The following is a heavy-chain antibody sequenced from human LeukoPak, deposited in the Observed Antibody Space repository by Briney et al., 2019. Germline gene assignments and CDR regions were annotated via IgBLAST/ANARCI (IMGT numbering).Heavy chain of an antibody. V-gene: IGHV4-4*07. CDR2: IYTSGST. CDR1: GGSISSYY. D-gene: IGHD3-22*01. J-gene: IGHJ6*03. Sequence: SETLSLTCTVSGGSISSYYWSWIRQPAGKGLEWIGRIYTSGSTNYNPSLKSRVTMSVDTSKNQFSLKLSSVTAADTAVYYCAGSALGYDSSGYYPGYYYMDVWGKGTTVTVSS. CDR3: AGSALGYDSSGYYPGYYYMDV.